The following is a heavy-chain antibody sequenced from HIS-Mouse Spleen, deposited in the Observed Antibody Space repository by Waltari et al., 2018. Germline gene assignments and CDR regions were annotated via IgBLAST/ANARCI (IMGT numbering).Heavy chain of an antibody. CDR3: ASIYSSSWYYYYGMDV. CDR1: GGSISSSSYY. CDR2: IYYSGRT. J-gene: IGHJ6*02. Sequence: QLQLQESGPGLVKPSETLSLTCTVSGGSISSSSYYWGWIRQPPGKGLEWIGSIYYSGRTYYNPYRKGRVTISVDTSKIQFSLKLSSVTAADTAVYYCASIYSSSWYYYYGMDVWGQGTTVTVSS. V-gene: IGHV4-39*07. D-gene: IGHD6-13*01.